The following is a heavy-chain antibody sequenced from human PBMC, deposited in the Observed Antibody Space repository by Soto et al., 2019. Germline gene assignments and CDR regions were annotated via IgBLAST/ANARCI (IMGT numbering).Heavy chain of an antibody. CDR2: IIPIFGTA. D-gene: IGHD3-10*01. CDR1: GGTFSSYA. CDR3: ATVPPVVPGGYFDL. Sequence: QVQLVQSGAEVKKPGSSVKVSCKASGGTFSSYAISWVRQAPGQGLEWMGGIIPIFGTANYAQKFQGRVTITADESSGAARTGLGGLGSGDPPVYDCATVPPVVPGGYFDLCGRGTLVTVSS. J-gene: IGHJ2*01. V-gene: IGHV1-69*01.